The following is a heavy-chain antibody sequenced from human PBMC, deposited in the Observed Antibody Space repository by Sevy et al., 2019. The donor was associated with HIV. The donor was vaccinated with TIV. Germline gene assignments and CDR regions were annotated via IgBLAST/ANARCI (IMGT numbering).Heavy chain of an antibody. V-gene: IGHV3-11*01. CDR1: GFTFSDYY. D-gene: IGHD3-22*01. CDR2: ISSSGSTI. J-gene: IGHJ6*02. CDR3: ARRGWLWSFDGMDV. Sequence: GESLKISCAASGFTFSDYYMSWIRQAPGKGLEWVSYISSSGSTIYYADSVKGRFTISRDNAKNSLYLQMNSLRAEDTAVYYCARRGWLWSFDGMDVWGQGTTVTVSS.